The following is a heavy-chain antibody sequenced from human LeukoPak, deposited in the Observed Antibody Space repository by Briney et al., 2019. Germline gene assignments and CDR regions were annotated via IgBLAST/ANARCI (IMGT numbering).Heavy chain of an antibody. J-gene: IGHJ4*02. CDR3: ASLPRGSSGWNYFDY. CDR1: GNSFTSYW. D-gene: IGHD6-19*01. Sequence: RGEFLKISCKASGNSFTSYWIGWVRQMPGKGLEWMGIIYPDDSDTRYSPSFQGQVTISADKSISTAYLQWSSLKASDTAMYYCASLPRGSSGWNYFDYWGQGTLVTASS. CDR2: IYPDDSDT. V-gene: IGHV5-51*01.